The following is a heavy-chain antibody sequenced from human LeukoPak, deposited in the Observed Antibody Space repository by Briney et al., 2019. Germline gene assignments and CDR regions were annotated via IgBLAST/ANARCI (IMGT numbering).Heavy chain of an antibody. CDR3: ARAGYQPLRFDY. Sequence: ASVKVSCKASGYTFTTYAMHWVRQAPGQRLEWMGWINAGNGNTKYSQKFQGRVTITRDTSASTAYMELSSLRSEDTAVYYCARAGYQPLRFDYWGQGTLVTVSS. D-gene: IGHD2-2*01. CDR2: INAGNGNT. J-gene: IGHJ4*02. CDR1: GYTFTTYA. V-gene: IGHV1-3*01.